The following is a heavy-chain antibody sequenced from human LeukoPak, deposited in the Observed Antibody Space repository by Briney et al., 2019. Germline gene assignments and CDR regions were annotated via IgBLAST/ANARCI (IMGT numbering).Heavy chain of an antibody. CDR3: AKNRRLGYYYYYMDV. J-gene: IGHJ6*03. CDR2: ISGSGGST. D-gene: IGHD1-14*01. CDR1: GFTFSIYA. Sequence: GGSLRLSCAASGFTFSIYAMSWVRQAPGKGLEWVSAISGSGGSTYYADSVKGRFTISRDNSKNTLYLQMNSLRAEDTAVYYCAKNRRLGYYYYYMDVWGKGTTVTVSS. V-gene: IGHV3-23*01.